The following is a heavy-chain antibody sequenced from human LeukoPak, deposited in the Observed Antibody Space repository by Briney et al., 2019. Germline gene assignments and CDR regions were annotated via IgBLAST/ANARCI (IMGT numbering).Heavy chain of an antibody. CDR2: ISSSSSYI. CDR3: ARSLPYSSSAHDAFDI. V-gene: IGHV3-21*01. Sequence: GGSLRLSCAASGFTFSSYNMNWVRQAPGKGLEWVSSISSSSSYIYYADSVKGRFTISRDNAKNSLYLQMNGLRAEDTAVYYCARSLPYSSSAHDAFDIWGQGTMVTVSS. D-gene: IGHD6-6*01. J-gene: IGHJ3*02. CDR1: GFTFSSYN.